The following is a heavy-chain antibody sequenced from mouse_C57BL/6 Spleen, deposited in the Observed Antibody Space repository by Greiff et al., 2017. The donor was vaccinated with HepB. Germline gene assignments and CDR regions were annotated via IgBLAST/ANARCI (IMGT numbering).Heavy chain of an antibody. V-gene: IGHV1-81*01. J-gene: IGHJ2*01. CDR3: ARRNGGSSYYFDY. CDR1: GYTFTSYG. Sequence: QVQLKQSGAELARPGASVKLSCKASGYTFTSYGISWVKQRTGQGLEWIGEIYPRSGNTYYNEKFKGKATLTADKSSSTAYMELRSLTSEDSAVYFCARRNGGSSYYFDYWGQGTTLTVSS. CDR2: IYPRSGNT. D-gene: IGHD1-1*01.